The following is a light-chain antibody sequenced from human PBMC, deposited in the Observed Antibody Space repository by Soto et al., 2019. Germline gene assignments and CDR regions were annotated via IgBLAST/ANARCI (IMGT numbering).Light chain of an antibody. CDR3: HQSGDSPT. V-gene: IGKV3-20*01. CDR2: GVS. CDR1: QTVNANF. J-gene: IGKJ1*01. Sequence: EIVVTQSPGTLSLSPGERATLYCRSSQTVNANFLAWYQQKPGQAPRLLIYGVSNRAPGIPDGFSGSGSGTDITLTISRLEPEDFAVYYCHQSGDSPTVGQGTKVDTK.